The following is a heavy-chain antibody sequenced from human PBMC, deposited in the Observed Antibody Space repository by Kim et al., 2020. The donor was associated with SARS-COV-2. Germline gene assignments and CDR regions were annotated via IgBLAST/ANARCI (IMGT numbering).Heavy chain of an antibody. Sequence: ASVKVSCKASGYTFTSYGISWVRQAPGQWLEWMGWISAYNGNTNYAQKLQGRVTMTTDTSTSTAYMELRSLRSDDTAVYYCAREAWSYGLKPYGMDVWGQGTTVTVSS. CDR3: AREAWSYGLKPYGMDV. CDR2: ISAYNGNT. CDR1: GYTFTSYG. J-gene: IGHJ6*02. D-gene: IGHD5-18*01. V-gene: IGHV1-18*01.